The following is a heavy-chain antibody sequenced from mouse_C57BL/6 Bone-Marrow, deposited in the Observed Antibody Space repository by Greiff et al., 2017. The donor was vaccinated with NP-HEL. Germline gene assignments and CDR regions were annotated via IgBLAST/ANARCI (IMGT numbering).Heavy chain of an antibody. J-gene: IGHJ4*01. V-gene: IGHV1-5*01. CDR2: IYPGNSDT. CDR1: GYTFTSYW. D-gene: IGHD2-5*01. CDR3: SYYSNYRGVFMDY. Sequence: EVQLQQSGTVLARPGASVKMSCKTSGYTFTSYWMHWVKQRPGQGLEWIGAIYPGNSDTSYNQKFKGKAKLTAVTSASTAYMELSSLTNEDSAVYYCSYYSNYRGVFMDYWGQGTSVTVSS.